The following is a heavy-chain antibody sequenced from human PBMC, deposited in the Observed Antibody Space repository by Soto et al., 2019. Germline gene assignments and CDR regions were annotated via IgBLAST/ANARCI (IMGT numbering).Heavy chain of an antibody. Sequence: QVQLVESGGGVVQPGRSLRLSCAASGFTFSTYGMHWVRQAPGKGLEWVAVIAYDGSNKYYADSVKGRFTISRDNSKNTLYLQMSSLRAEDTAVYYCARARTAMVPDYWGKGTLVIVSS. J-gene: IGHJ4*02. D-gene: IGHD5-18*01. CDR2: IAYDGSNK. V-gene: IGHV3-30*03. CDR1: GFTFSTYG. CDR3: ARARTAMVPDY.